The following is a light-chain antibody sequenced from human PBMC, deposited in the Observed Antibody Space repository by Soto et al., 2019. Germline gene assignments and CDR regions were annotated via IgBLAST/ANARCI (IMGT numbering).Light chain of an antibody. CDR3: LLSYGGGYWV. CDR2: DTT. V-gene: IGLV7-46*01. J-gene: IGLJ3*02. CDR1: TGAVTSGHY. Sequence: QTVVTQEPSLTVSPGGTVTLTCGSSTGAVTSGHYPYWFQQKPGQAPRTLISDTTNKHSWTPARFSGSLLGGKAALTLSGAQPEDEAEYYCLLSYGGGYWVFGGGTKLTVL.